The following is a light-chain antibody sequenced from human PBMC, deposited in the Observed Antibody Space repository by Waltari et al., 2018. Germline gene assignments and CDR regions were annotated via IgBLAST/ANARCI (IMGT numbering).Light chain of an antibody. Sequence: DILMTQSPLSLPVTPGEPASLSCRSSQSLLHSNGYNYLDWYLQKPGQSPQVLIYLGSNRASGVPDRFSGSGSGTDFTLNISRVEAEDVGVYYCMQILQPARTFGQGTRLEIK. J-gene: IGKJ2*01. CDR1: QSLLHSNGYNY. CDR3: MQILQPART. V-gene: IGKV2-28*01. CDR2: LGS.